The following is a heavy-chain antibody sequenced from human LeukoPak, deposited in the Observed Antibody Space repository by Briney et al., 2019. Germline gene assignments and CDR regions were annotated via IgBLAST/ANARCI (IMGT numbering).Heavy chain of an antibody. CDR1: GGSISSGDYY. V-gene: IGHV4-30-4*08. J-gene: IGHJ4*02. CDR2: IYYSGST. Sequence: PSETLSLTCTVSGGSISSGDYYWSWIRQPPGKGLEWIGYIYYSGSTYYNPSLKSRVTISVDTSKNQFSLKLSSVTAADTAVYYCVRHPRYSTGWAIDYWGQGTLVTVSS. CDR3: VRHPRYSTGWAIDY. D-gene: IGHD6-19*01.